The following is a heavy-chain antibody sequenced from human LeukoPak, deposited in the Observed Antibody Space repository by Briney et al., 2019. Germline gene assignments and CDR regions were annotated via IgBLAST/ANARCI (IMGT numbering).Heavy chain of an antibody. CDR3: ASAVSGSYYFDY. J-gene: IGHJ4*02. CDR2: TYYSGST. V-gene: IGHV4-59*01. Sequence: SETLSLTCTVSGGSISSYYWSWIRQPPGKGLEWIGYTYYSGSTNYNPSLKSRVTISVDTSKNQFSLKLSSVTAADTAVYYCASAVSGSYYFDYWGQGTLVTVSS. D-gene: IGHD1-26*01. CDR1: GGSISSYY.